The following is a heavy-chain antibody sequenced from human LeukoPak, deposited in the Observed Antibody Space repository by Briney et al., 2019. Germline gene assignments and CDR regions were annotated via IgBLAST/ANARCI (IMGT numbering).Heavy chain of an antibody. Sequence: ASVKVSCKASGYTFTSYDINWVRQATGQGLEWMGWINPNSGGTNYAQKFQGRVTMTRDTSITTAYIELSRLRSDDTAVYYCATGYNWNDPDDAFDIWGQGTMVTVSS. J-gene: IGHJ3*02. CDR3: ATGYNWNDPDDAFDI. CDR1: GYTFTSYD. D-gene: IGHD1-1*01. CDR2: INPNSGGT. V-gene: IGHV1-2*02.